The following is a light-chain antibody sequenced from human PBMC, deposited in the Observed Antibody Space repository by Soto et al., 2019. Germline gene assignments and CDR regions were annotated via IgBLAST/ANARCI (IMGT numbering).Light chain of an antibody. CDR1: QSVSRN. CDR3: QQSNNWPRT. Sequence: EIVMTQSPASLSVSPGESATLSCRASQSVSRNLAWYQQKPGQAPRLLIYGASTRATGVPARFSGSGSGTEFTLTISSLQSEDFAVYYCQQSNNWPRTFGQGTKVEIK. V-gene: IGKV3-15*01. J-gene: IGKJ1*01. CDR2: GAS.